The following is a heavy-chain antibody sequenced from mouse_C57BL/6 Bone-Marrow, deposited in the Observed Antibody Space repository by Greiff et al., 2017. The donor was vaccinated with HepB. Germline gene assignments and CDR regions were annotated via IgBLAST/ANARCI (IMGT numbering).Heavy chain of an antibody. J-gene: IGHJ4*01. CDR2: IDPANGNT. D-gene: IGHD2-4*01. CDR3: ASDIYDYDGDYYAMDY. Sequence: EVQLQQSVAELVRPGASVKLSCTASGFNIKNTYMHWVKQRPEQGLEWIGRIDPANGNTKYAPKFQGKATITADTSSNTAHLQLSSLTSEDTAIYYCASDIYDYDGDYYAMDYWGQGTSVTVSS. CDR1: GFNIKNTY. V-gene: IGHV14-3*01.